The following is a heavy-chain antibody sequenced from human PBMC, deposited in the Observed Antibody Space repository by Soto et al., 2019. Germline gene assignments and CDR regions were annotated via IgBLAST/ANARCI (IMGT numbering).Heavy chain of an antibody. CDR3: ARASVWHSSSWYSVLGWFDP. J-gene: IGHJ5*02. CDR1: GGSISSGGYY. CDR2: IYYSGST. Sequence: QVQLQESGPGLVKPSQTLSLTCTVSGGSISSGGYYWSWIRQHPGKGLEWIGYIYYSGSTYCNPSLKSRVTISVDTSKNQFSLKLSSVTAADTAVYYCARASVWHSSSWYSVLGWFDPWGQGTLVTVSS. V-gene: IGHV4-31*03. D-gene: IGHD6-13*01.